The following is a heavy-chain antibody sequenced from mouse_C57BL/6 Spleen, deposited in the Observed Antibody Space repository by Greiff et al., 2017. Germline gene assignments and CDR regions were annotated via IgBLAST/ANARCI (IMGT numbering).Heavy chain of an antibody. V-gene: IGHV5-6*02. CDR1: GFTFSSYG. D-gene: IGHD1-1*01. CDR2: ISSGGSYT. CDR3: ARLSGYGSSYYFDY. J-gene: IGHJ2*01. Sequence: EVKVEESGGDLVKPGGSLKLSCAASGFTFSSYGMSWVRQTPDQRLEWVATISSGGSYTYYPARVKGRVTISRDNAKNTLYLQMRSLKSEVTAMYDCARLSGYGSSYYFDYWGQGTTLTVSS.